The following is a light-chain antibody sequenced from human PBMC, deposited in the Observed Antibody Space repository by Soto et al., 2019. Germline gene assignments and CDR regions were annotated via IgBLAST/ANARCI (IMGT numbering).Light chain of an antibody. J-gene: IGKJ1*01. V-gene: IGKV4-1*01. CDR2: AAS. CDR3: QQSYSTPLT. CDR1: HSVLYSSNNKNY. Sequence: DIVMTQSPDSLAVSLGERATINCKSSHSVLYSSNNKNYLAWYQQKPGKAPKLLIYAASSLQSGVQSRFSGSGSGTDFTLTIRSLQPEDFATYYCQQSYSTPLTFGQGTKVDI.